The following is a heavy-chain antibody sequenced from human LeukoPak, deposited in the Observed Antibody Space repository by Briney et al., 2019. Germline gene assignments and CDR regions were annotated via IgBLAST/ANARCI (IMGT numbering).Heavy chain of an antibody. D-gene: IGHD1-1*01. Sequence: GGSLRLSCAASGFAFISTSIHWVRQAPGKGLEWLSYSSTVTGNIYYADSVKGRFAISRDNAKNSVYLQMSSLRAEDTAVYFCATTGNFYDMDVWGKGTTVTVSS. J-gene: IGHJ6*03. CDR3: ATTGNFYDMDV. CDR1: GFAFISTS. CDR2: SSTVTGNI. V-gene: IGHV3-48*04.